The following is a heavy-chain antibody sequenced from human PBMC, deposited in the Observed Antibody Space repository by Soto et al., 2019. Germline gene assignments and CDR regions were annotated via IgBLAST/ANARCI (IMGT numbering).Heavy chain of an antibody. D-gene: IGHD3-16*01. CDR1: GFNFSTYW. CDR3: VCGGNFFVY. CDR2: LDQDGSER. Sequence: EVQLVESGGGLVQPGGSLRLSCAASGFNFSTYWMTWVRRPPGKGLEWVANLDQDGSERYYVDSVRGRFTISRDNAKNSLYLQMNSLRAEDTAVYYCVCGGNFFVYWGQGTLVTVSP. V-gene: IGHV3-7*01. J-gene: IGHJ4*02.